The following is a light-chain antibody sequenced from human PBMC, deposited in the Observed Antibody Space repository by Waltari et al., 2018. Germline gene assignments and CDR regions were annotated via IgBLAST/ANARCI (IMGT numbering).Light chain of an antibody. J-gene: IGKJ1*01. CDR3: QQYNSYEWT. V-gene: IGKV1-16*01. CDR1: QSIRSY. Sequence: DIQMPRSPSSLSASVGHGVTITCRASQSIRSYLQWYQQKPGKAPKLLIYAASSLQSGVPSRFSGSGSGTDFTLTISSLQPDDFATYYCQQYNSYEWTFGQGTKVEIK. CDR2: AAS.